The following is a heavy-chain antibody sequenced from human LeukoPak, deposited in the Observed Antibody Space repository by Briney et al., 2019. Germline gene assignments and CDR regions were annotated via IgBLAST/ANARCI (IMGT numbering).Heavy chain of an antibody. Sequence: ASVTVSCKASGFTFTSSAVQWVRQARGQRLEWIGWIVVGSGNTNYAQKFQERVTITRDMSTSTAYMELSSLRSEDTAVYYCAAAYYDILTGYSLFAFDIWGQGTMVTVSS. D-gene: IGHD3-9*01. V-gene: IGHV1-58*01. J-gene: IGHJ3*02. CDR1: GFTFTSSA. CDR3: AAAYYDILTGYSLFAFDI. CDR2: IVVGSGNT.